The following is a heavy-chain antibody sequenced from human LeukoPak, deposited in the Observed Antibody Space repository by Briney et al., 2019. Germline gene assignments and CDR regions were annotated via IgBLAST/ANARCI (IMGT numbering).Heavy chain of an antibody. CDR3: AKGRYSNYELVPFDP. Sequence: GGSLRLSCAASGFTFSSYAMSWVRQAQGKGLEWVSAISGSGGSTYYTDSVKGRFTISRDNSKNTLYLQMNSLRAEDTAVYYCAKGRYSNYELVPFDPWGQGTLVTVSS. CDR2: ISGSGGST. D-gene: IGHD4-11*01. V-gene: IGHV3-23*01. J-gene: IGHJ5*02. CDR1: GFTFSSYA.